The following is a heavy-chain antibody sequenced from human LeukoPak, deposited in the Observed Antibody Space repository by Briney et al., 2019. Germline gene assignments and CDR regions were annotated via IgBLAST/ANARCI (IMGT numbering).Heavy chain of an antibody. CDR3: ARDLKYNILTGFRSSFGFDP. J-gene: IGHJ5*02. Sequence: ASVKVSCKASGYTFTSYAMHWVRQAPGQRLEWMGWINAGNGNTKYSQEFQGRVTITRDTSASTAYMELSSLRSDDTAVYYCARDLKYNILTGFRSSFGFDPWGQGTLVTVSS. CDR2: INAGNGNT. D-gene: IGHD3-9*01. V-gene: IGHV1-3*01. CDR1: GYTFTSYA.